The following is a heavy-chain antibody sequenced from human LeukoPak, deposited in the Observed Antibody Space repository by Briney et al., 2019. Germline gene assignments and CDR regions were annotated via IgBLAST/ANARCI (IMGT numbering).Heavy chain of an antibody. CDR3: ARGGPAAIWGLYYYYGMDV. D-gene: IGHD2-2*02. CDR2: INHSGST. J-gene: IGHJ6*02. Sequence: PSETLSLTCAVYGGSFSGYYWSWIRQPPGKGLEWIGGINHSGSTNYNPSLKSRVTISVDTSKNQFSLKLSSVTAADTAVYYCARGGPAAIWGLYYYYGMDVWGQGTTVTVSS. V-gene: IGHV4-34*01. CDR1: GGSFSGYY.